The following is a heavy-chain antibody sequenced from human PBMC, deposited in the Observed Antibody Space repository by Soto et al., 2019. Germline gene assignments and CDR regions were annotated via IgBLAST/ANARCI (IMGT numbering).Heavy chain of an antibody. V-gene: IGHV1-69*13. CDR1: GGTFSNYT. CDR3: ARGQLHNYYYYYGMDV. Sequence: SVKVSCKASGGTFSNYTISWVRQAPGQGLEWMGGIIPIFGTANYAQKFQGRVTITADESTSTAYMELSSLRSEDTAVYYCARGQLHNYYYYYGMDVWGQGTTVTVSS. D-gene: IGHD6-6*01. CDR2: IIPIFGTA. J-gene: IGHJ6*02.